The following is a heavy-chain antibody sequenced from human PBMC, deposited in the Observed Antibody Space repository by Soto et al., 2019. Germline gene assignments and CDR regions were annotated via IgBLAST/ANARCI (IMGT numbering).Heavy chain of an antibody. CDR1: GFTFSDHY. D-gene: IGHD5-12*01. CDR2: SRNKARSYTT. CDR3: GRGLPTTGFDY. V-gene: IGHV3-72*01. Sequence: EVQLVESGGGLVQPGGSLRLSCAASGFTFSDHYMDWVRQSPGKGREWVGRSRNKARSYTTDYAASVKGRFTISRDDSKSSVYLQMNSLRTEDTAVYYCGRGLPTTGFDYWGQGVFVAVSS. J-gene: IGHJ4*02.